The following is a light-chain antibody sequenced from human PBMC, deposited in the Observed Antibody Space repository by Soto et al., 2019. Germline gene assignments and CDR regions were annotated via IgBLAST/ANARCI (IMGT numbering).Light chain of an antibody. Sequence: QSVLTQPASVSGSPGQSITISCTGTSSDVGGFNYVSWYQQHPGKAHKLMIYDVNNRPSGVSYRFSGSKSGNTASLTISGLQAEDEADYYCSSYTSASTLCVFGTGTRSPS. CDR3: SSYTSASTLCV. CDR2: DVN. V-gene: IGLV2-14*01. CDR1: SSDVGGFNY. J-gene: IGLJ1*01.